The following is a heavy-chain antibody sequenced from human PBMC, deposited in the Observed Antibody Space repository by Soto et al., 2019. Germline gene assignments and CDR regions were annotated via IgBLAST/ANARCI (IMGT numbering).Heavy chain of an antibody. V-gene: IGHV3-9*01. Sequence: EVQLVESGGGFVQPGRSLRLSCAASGFTFDNYAMHWVRQAPGKGLVWVSGISGNRGSIGYAGSVKGRFTISRDNAKNSLYLQMNSLRAEDTAVYYCAKDKYCSSSSCQDPHDAFDIWGQGTMVTVSS. J-gene: IGHJ3*02. CDR1: GFTFDNYA. D-gene: IGHD2-2*01. CDR2: ISGNRGSI. CDR3: AKDKYCSSSSCQDPHDAFDI.